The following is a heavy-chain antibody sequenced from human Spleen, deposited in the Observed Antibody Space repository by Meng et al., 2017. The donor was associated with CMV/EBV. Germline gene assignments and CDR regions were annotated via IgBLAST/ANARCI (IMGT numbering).Heavy chain of an antibody. Sequence: GESLKISCAASGFTFSSYWMHWVRQAPGKGLVWVSRINSDGSSTSYADSVKGRFTISRDNAKNTLYLQMNSLRADDTAVYYCAKDYGGLAADAADFDYWGQGTLVTVSS. J-gene: IGHJ4*02. CDR1: GFTFSSYW. D-gene: IGHD6-13*01. CDR3: AKDYGGLAADAADFDY. CDR2: INSDGSST. V-gene: IGHV3-74*01.